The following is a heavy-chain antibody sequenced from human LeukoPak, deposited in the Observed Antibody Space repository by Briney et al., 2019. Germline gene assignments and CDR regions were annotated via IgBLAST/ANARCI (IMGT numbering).Heavy chain of an antibody. V-gene: IGHV4-59*01. D-gene: IGHD3-10*01. CDR1: GGSISTYY. J-gene: IGHJ2*01. CDR3: ARGIRAGVGYWYFDL. Sequence: TSETLSLTCSVSGGSISTYYWSWIRQPPGKGLEWIGHIYYSGSTNYHPSLKSRVTISADTSKNQFSLKLSSVTAADTAVYYCARGIRAGVGYWYFDLWGRGTLVTVST. CDR2: IYYSGST.